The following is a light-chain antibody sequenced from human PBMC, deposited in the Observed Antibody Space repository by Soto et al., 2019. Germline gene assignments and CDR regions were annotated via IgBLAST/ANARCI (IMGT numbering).Light chain of an antibody. CDR3: QQSYSNTQQ. J-gene: IGKJ1*01. CDR1: QSISSY. Sequence: PIIQTTYSSSASVVDRATIICRASQSISSYLNWYQQKPGKAPKLLIYAASSLQSGVPSRFSGSGSGTDFTLTISRLQPEDFATYYCQQSYSNTQQFGQGTKVEI. CDR2: AAS. V-gene: IGKV1-39*01.